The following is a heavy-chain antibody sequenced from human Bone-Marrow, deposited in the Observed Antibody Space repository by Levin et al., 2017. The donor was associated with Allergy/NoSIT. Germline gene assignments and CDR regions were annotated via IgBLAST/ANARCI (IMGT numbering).Heavy chain of an antibody. CDR2: IYYSGTT. Sequence: ESLKISCTVSGDSIRSSSYYWGWVRQPPGKGLEWIGNIYYSGTTYYNPSLKSRVTISVDTSKNQFSLKLSSVTAADTAVYYCARSDSGSYSRFDYWGQGTLVTVSS. J-gene: IGHJ4*02. CDR1: GDSIRSSSYY. D-gene: IGHD1-26*01. V-gene: IGHV4-39*01. CDR3: ARSDSGSYSRFDY.